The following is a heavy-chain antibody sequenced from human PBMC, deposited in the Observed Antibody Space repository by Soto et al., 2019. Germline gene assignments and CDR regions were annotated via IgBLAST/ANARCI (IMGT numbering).Heavy chain of an antibody. D-gene: IGHD3-10*01. CDR3: AIDWDDYGSGNYYNRMDV. CDR2: IIPLFGTP. Sequence: QVQLVQSGAEVQKPGSSVKVTCKASGGIFSTYAISWLRQAPGQGLEWMGGIIPLFGTPKYAQRFQGRFTLTADESTSTAYMELSKLRSEDTALYYWAIDWDDYGSGNYYNRMDVWGHGTLVTVSS. V-gene: IGHV1-69*01. CDR1: GGIFSTYA. J-gene: IGHJ4*01.